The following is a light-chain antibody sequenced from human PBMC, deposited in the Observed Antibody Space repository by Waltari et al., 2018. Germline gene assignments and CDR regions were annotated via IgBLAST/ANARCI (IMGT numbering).Light chain of an antibody. CDR2: KAS. J-gene: IGKJ2*01. V-gene: IGKV1-5*03. CDR3: QQYNSYPYT. Sequence: DIQMTQSPSTLSASVGYRVTLTCRASQSISSWLAWYQQKPGKAPKLLIYKASSLESGVPSRFSGSGSGTEFTLTISSLQPDDFATYYCQQYNSYPYTFGQGTKLEIK. CDR1: QSISSW.